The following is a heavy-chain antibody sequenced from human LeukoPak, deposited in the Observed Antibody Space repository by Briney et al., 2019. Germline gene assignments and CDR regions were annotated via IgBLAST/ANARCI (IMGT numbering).Heavy chain of an antibody. CDR1: GGTFSSYA. D-gene: IGHD4-23*01. Sequence: SVKVSCKASGGTFSSYAISWVRQAPGQGLEWMGRIIPILGIANYAQKFQGRVTITADKSTSTAYMELSSLRSEDTAVYYCARAQTHNWLDPWGQGTLVTVSS. CDR3: ARAQTHNWLDP. V-gene: IGHV1-69*04. J-gene: IGHJ5*02. CDR2: IIPILGIA.